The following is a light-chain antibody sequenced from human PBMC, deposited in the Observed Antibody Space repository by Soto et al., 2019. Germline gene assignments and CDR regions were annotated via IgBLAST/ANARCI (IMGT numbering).Light chain of an antibody. Sequence: QSALTQPRSVSGSPGQSVTISCTGASSDVGGYNYVSSYQQHPGKAPKLMIYDVSKRPSGVPDRFSGSKSGNTASLTISGLQTEDAADYYCCSYAGRYTYVFGTGTKVTVL. V-gene: IGLV2-11*01. CDR3: CSYAGRYTYV. CDR2: DVS. J-gene: IGLJ1*01. CDR1: SSDVGGYNY.